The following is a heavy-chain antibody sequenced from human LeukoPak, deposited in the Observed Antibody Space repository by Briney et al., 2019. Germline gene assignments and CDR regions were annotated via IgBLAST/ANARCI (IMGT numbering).Heavy chain of an antibody. CDR1: GYTFTSYY. Sequence: SCKASGYTFTSYYMHWVRQAPGKGLVWISRIKSDGSRTDYADSVKGRFTISRDNAKNTLYLQMNSLRAEDTAVYYCARELPFDYWGQGTLVTVSS. D-gene: IGHD2-15*01. CDR3: ARELPFDY. CDR2: IKSDGSRT. J-gene: IGHJ4*02. V-gene: IGHV3-74*01.